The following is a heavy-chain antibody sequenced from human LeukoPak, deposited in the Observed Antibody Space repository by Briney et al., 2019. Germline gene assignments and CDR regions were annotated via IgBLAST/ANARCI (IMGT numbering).Heavy chain of an antibody. CDR3: ARDQIKYCSGGSCLHMDV. CDR2: ISGSSSYI. D-gene: IGHD2-15*01. V-gene: IGHV3-21*01. CDR1: GFTFSSYV. Sequence: GRSLRLSCAASGFTFSSYVMHWVRQAPGKGLEWVSSISGSSSYIYYADSVKGRFTISRHNAKNSLYLQMNSLRAEDTAVYYCARDQIKYCSGGSCLHMDVWGKGTTVTASS. J-gene: IGHJ6*03.